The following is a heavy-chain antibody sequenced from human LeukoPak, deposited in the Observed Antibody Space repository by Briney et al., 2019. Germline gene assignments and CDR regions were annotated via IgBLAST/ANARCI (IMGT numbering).Heavy chain of an antibody. CDR3: AKDSSSGSSYYFHGMDV. D-gene: IGHD3-10*01. Sequence: PGRSLRLSCAAPGFTFDDYAMHWVRQAPGKGLEWVSGISWNSGRINYADSVKGRFTISRDNSNNTLDLQMNSLRAEDTAVYYCAKDSSSGSSYYFHGMDVWGQGTTVIVSS. CDR2: ISWNSGRI. J-gene: IGHJ6*02. CDR1: GFTFDDYA. V-gene: IGHV3-9*01.